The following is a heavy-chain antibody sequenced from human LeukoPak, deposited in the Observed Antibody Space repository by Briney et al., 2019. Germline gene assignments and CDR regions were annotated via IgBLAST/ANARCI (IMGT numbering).Heavy chain of an antibody. D-gene: IGHD2/OR15-2a*01. V-gene: IGHV3-23*01. CDR3: AKDLSPGHY. Sequence: GGSLRLSCAASGFTFSSYSMNWVRQAPGKGLEWVSAISGSGDNTYYADSVKGRFTISRDNSKNTLYLQMNSLRAGDTAVYFCAKDLSPGHYWGQGILVTVSS. CDR2: ISGSGDNT. J-gene: IGHJ4*02. CDR1: GFTFSSYS.